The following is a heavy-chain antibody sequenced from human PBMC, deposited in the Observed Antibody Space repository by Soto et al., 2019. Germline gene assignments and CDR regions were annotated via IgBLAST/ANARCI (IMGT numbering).Heavy chain of an antibody. Sequence: QVQLVESGGGVFQPGRSLRLSCAASGFTFSSFAFHWVRQAPGKGLEWVAVISYDGSNKYYADSVKGRFTISRDNSKNTLYLQMNSLRAEDTAVYYCARDIEDYYGSGSYPSGIDYWGQGTLVTVSS. J-gene: IGHJ4*02. CDR2: ISYDGSNK. CDR1: GFTFSSFA. D-gene: IGHD3-10*01. CDR3: ARDIEDYYGSGSYPSGIDY. V-gene: IGHV3-30-3*01.